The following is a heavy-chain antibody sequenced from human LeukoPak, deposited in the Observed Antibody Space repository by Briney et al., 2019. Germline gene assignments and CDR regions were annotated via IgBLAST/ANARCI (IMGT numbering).Heavy chain of an antibody. CDR1: GFTSRSHD. J-gene: IGHJ4*02. CDR2: INSDGSST. D-gene: IGHD2-15*01. CDR3: ARDCSGGSCYPDY. V-gene: IGHV3-74*01. Sequence: PGGSLRLSCAVSGFTSRSHDMSWVRQAPGKGLVWVSRINSDGSSTSYADSVKGRFTISRDNAKNTLYLQMNSLRAEDTAVYYCARDCSGGSCYPDYWGQGTLVTVSS.